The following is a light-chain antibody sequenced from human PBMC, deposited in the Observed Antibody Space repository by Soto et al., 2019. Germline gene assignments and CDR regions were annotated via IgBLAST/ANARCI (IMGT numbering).Light chain of an antibody. CDR1: QSVRSNY. CDR2: NSS. V-gene: IGKV3-20*01. J-gene: IGKJ1*01. Sequence: EMVLTQSPGTLSLSPGEIATLSCSASQSVRSNYLAWYQQKPGQAPRLLIYNSSTRATGIPDRFSGSGSGTYFTLTISRLEPADFALYYCQQYRDLPKTFGQGTQVEIK. CDR3: QQYRDLPKT.